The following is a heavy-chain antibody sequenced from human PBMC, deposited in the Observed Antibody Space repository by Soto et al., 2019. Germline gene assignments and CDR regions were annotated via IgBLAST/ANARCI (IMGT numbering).Heavy chain of an antibody. J-gene: IGHJ5*02. V-gene: IGHV1-46*01. CDR2: INPSGDIT. CDR1: GYTFTGYY. D-gene: IGHD6-13*01. CDR3: ARDHSIASSGAWWLDP. Sequence: ASVKVSCKASGYTFTGYYIHWARRAPGQGLEWMGVINPSGDITRYAPKFQGRVTMTTDTSTSTIYMDLSSLTSEDTAVYYCARDHSIASSGAWWLDPWGQGTLVTVPS.